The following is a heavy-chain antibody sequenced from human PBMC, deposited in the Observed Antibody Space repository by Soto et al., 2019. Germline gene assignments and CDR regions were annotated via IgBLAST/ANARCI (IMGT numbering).Heavy chain of an antibody. CDR3: ARDPTNTAMVPRGMDV. V-gene: IGHV1-18*01. D-gene: IGHD5-18*01. J-gene: IGHJ6*02. Sequence: ASVKVSCKASGYTFTSYGISWVRQAPGQGLEWMGWISAYNGNTNYAQKLQGRVTMTTDTSTSTAYMELRSLRYDDTAVYYCARDPTNTAMVPRGMDVWGQGTTVTVSS. CDR2: ISAYNGNT. CDR1: GYTFTSYG.